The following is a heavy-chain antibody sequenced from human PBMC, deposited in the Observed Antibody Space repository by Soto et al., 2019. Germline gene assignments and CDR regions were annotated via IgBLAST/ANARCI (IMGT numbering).Heavy chain of an antibody. CDR3: ASSPPYYDFWSGYYTGYYYYGMDV. J-gene: IGHJ6*02. CDR2: IYYSGST. CDR1: GGSISSGGYY. D-gene: IGHD3-3*01. V-gene: IGHV4-31*03. Sequence: SETLSLTCTVSGGSISSGGYYWSWIRQHPGKGLEWIGYIYYSGSTYYNPSLKSRVTISVDTSKNQFSLKLSSVTAADTAVYYCASSPPYYDFWSGYYTGYYYYGMDVWGQGTTVTVSS.